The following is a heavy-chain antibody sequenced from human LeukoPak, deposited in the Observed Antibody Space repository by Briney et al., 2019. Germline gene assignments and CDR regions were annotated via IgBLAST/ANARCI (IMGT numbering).Heavy chain of an antibody. V-gene: IGHV3-23*01. CDR1: GCTFSSYA. J-gene: IGHJ3*02. D-gene: IGHD1-7*01. CDR3: AKDPRTGTTFSATAAFDI. CDR2: ISGSGGST. Sequence: PGESLTLSCAASGCTFSSYAMSWVSQAPGEGLEWVSAISGSGGSTYYADSVKGRFTISRDNSKNTLYLQMNSLRAEDTAVYYCAKDPRTGTTFSATAAFDIWGQGTMVTVSS.